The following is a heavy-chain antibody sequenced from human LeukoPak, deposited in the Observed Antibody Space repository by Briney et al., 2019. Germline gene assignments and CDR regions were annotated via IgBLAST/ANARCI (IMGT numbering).Heavy chain of an antibody. J-gene: IGHJ4*02. Sequence: SETLSLTCTVSGGSISNYYRSWIRQPAGKGLEWVGRIYTSGSTNYNPSLKSRVTISIDKSKNQFSLKLTSVTAADTAVYYCASMKQLDIDYWGQGTLVTVSS. D-gene: IGHD6-6*01. V-gene: IGHV4-4*07. CDR3: ASMKQLDIDY. CDR1: GGSISNYY. CDR2: IYTSGST.